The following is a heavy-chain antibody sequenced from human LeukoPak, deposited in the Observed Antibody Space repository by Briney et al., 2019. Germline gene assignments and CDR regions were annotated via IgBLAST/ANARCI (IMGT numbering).Heavy chain of an antibody. J-gene: IGHJ4*02. CDR1: GYTFTSYG. V-gene: IGHV1-18*01. CDR3: ARDFEYQLLSPFDY. CDR2: ISAYNGNT. D-gene: IGHD2-2*01. Sequence: GASVKVSCKDSGYTFTSYGISWVRQAPGQGLEWMGWISAYNGNTNYAQKLQGRVTMTTDTSTSTAYMELRSLRSDDTAVYYCARDFEYQLLSPFDYWGQGTLVTVSS.